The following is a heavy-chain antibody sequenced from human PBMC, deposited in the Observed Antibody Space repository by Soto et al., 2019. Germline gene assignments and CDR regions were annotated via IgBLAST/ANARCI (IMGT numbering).Heavy chain of an antibody. V-gene: IGHV5-51*01. J-gene: IGHJ4*02. CDR2: IYPTDSDT. D-gene: IGHD6-19*01. Sequence: GESGKISCXGSGYSFTTYWIGWLRQMPGKGLEWMGIIYPTDSDTRYSPSFQGQVTISADKSISTAYLQWSSLKASDTAMYYCARTVREQWLADYWGRGTLVTVSS. CDR1: GYSFTTYW. CDR3: ARTVREQWLADY.